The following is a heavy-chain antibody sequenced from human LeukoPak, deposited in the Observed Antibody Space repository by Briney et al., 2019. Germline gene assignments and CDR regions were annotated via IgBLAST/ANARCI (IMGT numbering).Heavy chain of an antibody. CDR1: GYTFTDYY. Sequence: ASVKVSCKASGYTFTDYYMHWVRQAPGQGLEWMGWINPHSGGTDHAQKFQGRVTMTRDTSISTAYMELSRLRSDDTAVYYCARGNVLRYFDWLFPWVAFDIWGQGTMVTVSS. CDR3: ARGNVLRYFDWLFPWVAFDI. V-gene: IGHV1-2*02. CDR2: INPHSGGT. D-gene: IGHD3-9*01. J-gene: IGHJ3*02.